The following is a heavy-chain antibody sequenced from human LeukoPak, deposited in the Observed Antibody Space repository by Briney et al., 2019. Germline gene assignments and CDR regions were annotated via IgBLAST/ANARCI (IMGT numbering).Heavy chain of an antibody. J-gene: IGHJ5*02. CDR3: AILSGYGTTGFDP. V-gene: IGHV3-7*01. D-gene: IGHD5-12*01. CDR2: IKQDGSEK. CDR1: GFTFSSYW. Sequence: QTGGSLRLSCVASGFTFSSYWMSWVRQAPGKGLEWVANIKQDGSEKYYVDSLKGRFTISRDNVKNSLYLQMNSLRAEDTAVYYCAILSGYGTTGFDPWGQGTLVTVSS.